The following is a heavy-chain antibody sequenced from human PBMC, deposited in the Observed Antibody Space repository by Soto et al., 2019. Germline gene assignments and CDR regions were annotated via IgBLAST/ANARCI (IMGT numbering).Heavy chain of an antibody. CDR1: GGSISSGDYY. D-gene: IGHD2-15*01. CDR3: ARDGSGHLSDY. V-gene: IGHV4-30-4*01. Sequence: QVQLQESGPGLVKPSQTLSLTCTVSGGSISSGDYYWSWIRQPPGKGLEWIGYIYYSGSTYYNPSLKRRVTIALDTAHNQFARKLSSVTAADTAVYSCARDGSGHLSDYWGQGALVAVSS. CDR2: IYYSGST. J-gene: IGHJ4*02.